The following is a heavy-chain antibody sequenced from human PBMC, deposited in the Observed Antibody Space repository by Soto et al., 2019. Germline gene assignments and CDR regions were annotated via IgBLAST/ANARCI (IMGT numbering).Heavy chain of an antibody. D-gene: IGHD2-15*01. J-gene: IGHJ4*02. Sequence: VASVKVSCKASGYTFTSYYMHWVRQAPGQGLEWMGIINPSGGSTSYAQKFQGRVTMTRDTSTSTVYMELSSLRSEDTAVYYRATLQSRDALQDYWGQGTLVTVSS. V-gene: IGHV1-46*01. CDR2: INPSGGST. CDR3: ATLQSRDALQDY. CDR1: GYTFTSYY.